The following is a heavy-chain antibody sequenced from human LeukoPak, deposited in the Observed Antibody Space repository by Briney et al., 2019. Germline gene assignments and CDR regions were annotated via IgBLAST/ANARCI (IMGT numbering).Heavy chain of an antibody. V-gene: IGHV1-69*05. CDR3: AREGLGIYYYDSSGHRNLGY. D-gene: IGHD3-22*01. CDR2: IIPIFGTA. CDR1: GGTFSSYA. J-gene: IGHJ4*02. Sequence: SVKASCKASGGTFSSYAISWVRQAPGQGLEWMGGIIPIFGTANYAQKFQGRVTITTDESTSTAYMELSSLRSEDTAVYYCAREGLGIYYYDSSGHRNLGYWGQGTLVTVSS.